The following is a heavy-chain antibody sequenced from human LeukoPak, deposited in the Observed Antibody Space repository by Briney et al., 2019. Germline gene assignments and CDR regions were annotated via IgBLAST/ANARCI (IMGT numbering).Heavy chain of an antibody. D-gene: IGHD6-13*01. J-gene: IGHJ4*02. V-gene: IGHV4-39*01. CDR1: GGSISSSSYY. CDR2: IYYSGST. Sequence: SETLSLTCTVSGGSISSSSYYGGWIRQPPGKGLEWIGSIYYSGSTYYNPSLKSRVTISVDTSKNQFSLKLSSVTAADTAVYYCARLTGEFSHVAAAGVDYWGQGTLVTVSS. CDR3: ARLTGEFSHVAAAGVDY.